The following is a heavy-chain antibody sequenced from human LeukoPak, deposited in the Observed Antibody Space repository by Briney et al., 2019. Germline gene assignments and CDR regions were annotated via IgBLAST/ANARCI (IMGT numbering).Heavy chain of an antibody. CDR3: ARKLGGYYDSSGYLDY. Sequence: GGSLRLSCAASGFTFSSYEMNWVRQAPGKGLEWVSYISSSGSTIYYADSVKGRFTIFRDNAKNSLYLQMNSLRAEDTAVYYCARKLGGYYDSSGYLDYWGQGTLVTVSS. D-gene: IGHD3-22*01. J-gene: IGHJ4*02. CDR1: GFTFSSYE. V-gene: IGHV3-48*03. CDR2: ISSSGSTI.